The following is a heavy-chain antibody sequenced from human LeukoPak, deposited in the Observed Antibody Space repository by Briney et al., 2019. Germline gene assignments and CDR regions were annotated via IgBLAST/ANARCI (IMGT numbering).Heavy chain of an antibody. CDR3: ARGLLWFGELLGFDY. CDR2: ISAYNGNT. CDR1: GYTFTSYG. D-gene: IGHD3-10*01. Sequence: ASVKVSCTASGYTFTSYGISWVRQAPGQGLEWMGWISAYNGNTNYAQKLQGRVTMTTDTSTSTAYMELRSLRSDDTAVYYCARGLLWFGELLGFDYWGQGTLVTVSS. V-gene: IGHV1-18*01. J-gene: IGHJ4*02.